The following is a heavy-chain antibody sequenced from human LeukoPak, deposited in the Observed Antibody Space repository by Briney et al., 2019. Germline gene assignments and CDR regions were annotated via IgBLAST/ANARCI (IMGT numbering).Heavy chain of an antibody. CDR2: IRYDGSNK. CDR3: ARICGLRYFDWADNDAFDI. J-gene: IGHJ3*02. CDR1: GFTLSSYG. D-gene: IGHD3-9*01. Sequence: GGSLRLSCAASGFTLSSYGMHWVRQAPGKGLEWVAVIRYDGSNKYYADSVKGRFTISRDNSKNTLYLQMNSLRAEDTAVYYCARICGLRYFDWADNDAFDIWGQGTMVTVSS. V-gene: IGHV3-33*01.